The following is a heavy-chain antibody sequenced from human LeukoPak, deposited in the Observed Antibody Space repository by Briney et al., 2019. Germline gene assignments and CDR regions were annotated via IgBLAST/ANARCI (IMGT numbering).Heavy chain of an antibody. CDR1: GDSLGGSNYY. D-gene: IGHD2-21*02. Sequence: PSETLSLTCTVSGDSLGGSNYYWAWVRQPPGKGLEWIGSIFYTGNIYYKSSLKSRVTIFVDTSRNQFFLNLNSVTAADTAVYYCARHSRVLTTAIPFDYWGQGTLVTVSS. V-gene: IGHV4-39*01. CDR3: ARHSRVLTTAIPFDY. J-gene: IGHJ4*02. CDR2: IFYTGNI.